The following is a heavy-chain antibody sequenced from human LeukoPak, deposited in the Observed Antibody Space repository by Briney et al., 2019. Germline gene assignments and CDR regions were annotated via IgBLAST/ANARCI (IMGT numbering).Heavy chain of an antibody. Sequence: GGSLRLSCAASGFTFSSYAMSWVRQAPGKGLEWVSAISGSGGSTYYADSVKGRSTISRDNSKNTLYLQMNSLRAEDTAVYYCAKDRTPVVPAFSGMDVWGQGTTVTVSS. V-gene: IGHV3-23*01. J-gene: IGHJ6*02. CDR3: AKDRTPVVPAFSGMDV. CDR2: ISGSGGST. CDR1: GFTFSSYA. D-gene: IGHD2-2*01.